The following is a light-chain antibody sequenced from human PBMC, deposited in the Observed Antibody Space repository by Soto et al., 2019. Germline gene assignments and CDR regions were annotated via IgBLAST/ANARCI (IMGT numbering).Light chain of an antibody. V-gene: IGKV1-5*01. CDR3: QQYNTYFLT. Sequence: DIQMTQSPSTLSASVGDRVTITCRARQSGSSWLAWYQQKPGNTPKLLIYDASSLESGVPSRFSGSGSGTEFTLTISSLQPDDFASYHCQQYNTYFLTFGGGAKFEIK. CDR1: QSGSSW. CDR2: DAS. J-gene: IGKJ4*01.